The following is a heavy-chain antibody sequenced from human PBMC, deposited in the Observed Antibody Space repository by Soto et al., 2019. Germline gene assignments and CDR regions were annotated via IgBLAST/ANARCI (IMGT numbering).Heavy chain of an antibody. D-gene: IGHD2-2*01. CDR3: AHTMPPRVSDY. J-gene: IGHJ4*02. V-gene: IGHV2-5*02. CDR1: RSPINTAGGG. Sequence: SAPMPVYHTRSLTLTYTFCRSPINTAGGGVDWLRQPPGKALEWLALIYWDDDKRYSPSLESRLTITKDTSKNQVVLTVTNMDPVDTATYYCAHTMPPRVSDYWVQGTQVTVSS. CDR2: IYWDDDK.